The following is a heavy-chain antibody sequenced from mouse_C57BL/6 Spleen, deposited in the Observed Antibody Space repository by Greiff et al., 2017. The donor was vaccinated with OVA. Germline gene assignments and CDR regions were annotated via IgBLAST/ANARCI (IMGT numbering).Heavy chain of an antibody. J-gene: IGHJ3*01. V-gene: IGHV1-22*01. Sequence: EVQLQESGPELVKPGASVKMSCKASGYTFTDYNMHWVKQSHGKSLEWIGYINPNNGGTSYNQKFKGKATLSVNKSSSTAYMELRSLTSEDSAVYYCARGGTTPWFAYWGQGTLVTVSA. D-gene: IGHD1-1*01. CDR3: ARGGTTPWFAY. CDR2: INPNNGGT. CDR1: GYTFTDYN.